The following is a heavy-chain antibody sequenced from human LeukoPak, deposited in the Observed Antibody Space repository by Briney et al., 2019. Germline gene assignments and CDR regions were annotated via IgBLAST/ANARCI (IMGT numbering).Heavy chain of an antibody. V-gene: IGHV1-8*01. D-gene: IGHD5-24*01. J-gene: IGHJ4*02. Sequence: GASVKVSCKASGYTFTSYDINWVRQATGQGHEWMGWMDPNSGNTGYAQKFQGRVTMTRNTSISTAYMELSSLRSEDTAVYYCARGTLRDGYNPEVKDYWGQGTLVTVSS. CDR2: MDPNSGNT. CDR1: GYTFTSYD. CDR3: ARGTLRDGYNPEVKDY.